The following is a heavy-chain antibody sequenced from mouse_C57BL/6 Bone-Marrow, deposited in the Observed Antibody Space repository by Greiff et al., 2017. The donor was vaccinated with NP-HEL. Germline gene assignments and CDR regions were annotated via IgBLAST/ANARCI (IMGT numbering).Heavy chain of an antibody. J-gene: IGHJ3*01. Sequence: EVKLEESGGGLVQPGGSMKLSCVASGFTFSNYWMNWVRQSPEKGLEWVAQIRLKSDNYATHYAESVKGRFTISRDDSKSSVYLQMNNLRAEDTGIYYCTTAYYSNYWFAYWGQGTLVTVSA. D-gene: IGHD2-5*01. CDR2: IRLKSDNYAT. CDR1: GFTFSNYW. CDR3: TTAYYSNYWFAY. V-gene: IGHV6-3*01.